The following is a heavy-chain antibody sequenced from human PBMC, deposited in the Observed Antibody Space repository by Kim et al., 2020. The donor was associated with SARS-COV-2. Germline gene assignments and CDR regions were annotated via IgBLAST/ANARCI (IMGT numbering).Heavy chain of an antibody. J-gene: IGHJ4*02. CDR3: ARGVDYDSSGLAGPPNFDY. V-gene: IGHV4-4*07. CDR1: GGSISSYY. CDR2: IYTSGST. D-gene: IGHD3-22*01. Sequence: SETLSLTCTVSGGSISSYYWSWIRQPAGKGLEWIGRIYTSGSTNYNPSLKSRVTMSVDTSKNQFSLKLSSVTAADTAVYYCARGVDYDSSGLAGPPNFDYWGQGTLVTVSS.